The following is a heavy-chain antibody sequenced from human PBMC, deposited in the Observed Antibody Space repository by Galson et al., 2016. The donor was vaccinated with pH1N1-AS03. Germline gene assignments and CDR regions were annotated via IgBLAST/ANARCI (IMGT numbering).Heavy chain of an antibody. V-gene: IGHV3-64*01. CDR1: GFTFSSYA. CDR2: ISGNGFST. J-gene: IGHJ4*02. Sequence: SLRLSCAASGFTFSSYAMHWVRQAPGKGLEYVSAISGNGFSTYYANSVKGRFTISRDNSKNTLYLQMGSLRAEDMAVYYCARGPVSYSNYWFPPPDYWGQGTLVNVSS. CDR3: ARGPVSYSNYWFPPPDY. D-gene: IGHD6-13*01.